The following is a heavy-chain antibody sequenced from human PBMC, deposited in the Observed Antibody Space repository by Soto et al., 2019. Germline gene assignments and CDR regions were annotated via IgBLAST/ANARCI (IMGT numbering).Heavy chain of an antibody. Sequence: SETLSLTCTVSDVSTSNFFWKWFRQPPGKGLEWIGNIHSSGTTNYNPSLESRVTISVDTSKNQFSLKLSSVTAADTAVYYCARLPYGSGSYYHYYYYGMDVWGQGTTVTVSS. J-gene: IGHJ6*02. V-gene: IGHV4-59*08. D-gene: IGHD3-10*01. CDR1: DVSTSNFF. CDR2: IHSSGTT. CDR3: ARLPYGSGSYYHYYYYGMDV.